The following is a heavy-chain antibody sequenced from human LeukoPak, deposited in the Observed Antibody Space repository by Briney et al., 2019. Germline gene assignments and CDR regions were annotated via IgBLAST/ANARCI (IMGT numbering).Heavy chain of an antibody. J-gene: IGHJ4*02. D-gene: IGHD3-9*01. Sequence: ASVKVSCKASGYTFTSYGISWVRQAPGQGLEWVGWISAYNGSTNYAQKLQGRVTMTTDTSTSTAYMELRSLRSDDTAVYYCARACILTGYCTFDYWGQGTLVTVSS. CDR2: ISAYNGST. CDR1: GYTFTSYG. CDR3: ARACILTGYCTFDY. V-gene: IGHV1-18*04.